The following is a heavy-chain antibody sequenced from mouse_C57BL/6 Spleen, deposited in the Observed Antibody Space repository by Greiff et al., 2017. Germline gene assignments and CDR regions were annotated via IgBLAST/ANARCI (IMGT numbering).Heavy chain of an antibody. J-gene: IGHJ2*01. CDR1: GYTFTDYY. D-gene: IGHD1-1*01. CDR3: ARRWYYGRSYDFDD. Sequence: VQLQQSGAELVRPGASVKLSCKASGYTFTDYYINWVKQRPGQGLEWIARIYPGSGHTYYNEKFKGKAKLTAEKSSSTAYMQLSSLTSEDSAVYFCARRWYYGRSYDFDDWGQGTTLTVSS. CDR2: IYPGSGHT. V-gene: IGHV1-76*01.